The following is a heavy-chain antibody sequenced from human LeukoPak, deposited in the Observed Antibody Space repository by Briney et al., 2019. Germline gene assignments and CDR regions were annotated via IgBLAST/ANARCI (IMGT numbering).Heavy chain of an antibody. J-gene: IGHJ4*02. D-gene: IGHD3-10*01. CDR2: INHSGST. CDR1: GGSFSGYY. V-gene: IGHV4-34*01. CDR3: ARESGSGSPLDY. Sequence: SETLSLTCAVYGGSFSGYYWSWIRQPPGKGLEWIGEINHSGSTNYNPSLKSRVTISVDTSKNQFSLKLGSVTAADTAVYYCARESGSGSPLDYWGQGTLVTVSS.